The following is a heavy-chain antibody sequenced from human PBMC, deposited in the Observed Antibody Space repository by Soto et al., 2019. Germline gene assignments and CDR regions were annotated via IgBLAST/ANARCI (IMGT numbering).Heavy chain of an antibody. CDR2: IKSKTDGGTT. CDR1: GFTFSNAW. CDR3: TTDGFYYGSGSTSLRRYYYYYYGMDV. V-gene: IGHV3-15*07. Sequence: GGSLRLSCAASGFTFSNAWMNWVRQAPGKGLEWVGRIKSKTDGGTTDYAAPVKGRFTISRDDSKNTLYLQMNSLKTEDTAVYYCTTDGFYYGSGSTSLRRYYYYYYGMDVWGQGTTVTVSS. D-gene: IGHD3-10*01. J-gene: IGHJ6*02.